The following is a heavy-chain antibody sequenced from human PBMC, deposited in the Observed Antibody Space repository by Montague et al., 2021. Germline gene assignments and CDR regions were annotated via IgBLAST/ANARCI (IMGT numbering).Heavy chain of an antibody. D-gene: IGHD5-18*01. CDR3: ARGRGYSQGY. J-gene: IGHJ4*02. Sequence: SLRLSCAASGFTFSSFGTNWVRQAPGKGLEWVSYITSSSSTKDYADSVKGRFTISRDNAKNSLYLQMNSLRDEDTAVYCYARGRGYSQGYWGQGTLVTVSS. V-gene: IGHV3-48*02. CDR2: ITSSSSTK. CDR1: GFTFSSFG.